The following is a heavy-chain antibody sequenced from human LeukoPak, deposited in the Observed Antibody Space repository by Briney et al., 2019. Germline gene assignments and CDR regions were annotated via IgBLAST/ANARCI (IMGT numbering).Heavy chain of an antibody. Sequence: GGSLRLSCAASGFTFSSYSMNWVRQAPGKGLEWVSYISSSGSTIYYADSVKGRFTISRDNAKNSLYLQMNSLRAEDTAVYYCARDGDYDSSGYVDYWGQGTLVTVSS. V-gene: IGHV3-48*04. D-gene: IGHD3-22*01. CDR3: ARDGDYDSSGYVDY. J-gene: IGHJ4*02. CDR2: ISSSGSTI. CDR1: GFTFSSYS.